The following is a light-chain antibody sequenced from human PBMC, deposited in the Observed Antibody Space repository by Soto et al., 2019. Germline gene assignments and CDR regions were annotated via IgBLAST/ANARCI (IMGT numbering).Light chain of an antibody. CDR2: DNN. CDR1: GSNIGAGYD. J-gene: IGLJ1*01. Sequence: QSVLTQPPSVSGAPGQRVTFSCTGSGSNIGAGYDVHWYQQLPGTAPKLLIYDNNNRPSGVPDRFSGSKSGTSASLAITGIQAEDEADYYCQSYDSGLSGYVFGTGTKLTVL. CDR3: QSYDSGLSGYV. V-gene: IGLV1-40*01.